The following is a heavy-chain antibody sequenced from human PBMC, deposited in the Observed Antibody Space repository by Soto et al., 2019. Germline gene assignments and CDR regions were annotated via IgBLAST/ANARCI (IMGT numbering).Heavy chain of an antibody. Sequence: SVKVSCKDSGYTLTSYDSKWVRQATGQGLEWMGWMNPNSGNTDYAQKFQGRVTMTRNTSISTAYMELSSLRSEDTAVYYCARESDYLADAFDIWGQGTMVTVSS. J-gene: IGHJ3*02. CDR3: ARESDYLADAFDI. V-gene: IGHV1-8*01. CDR1: GYTLTSYD. D-gene: IGHD2-21*01. CDR2: MNPNSGNT.